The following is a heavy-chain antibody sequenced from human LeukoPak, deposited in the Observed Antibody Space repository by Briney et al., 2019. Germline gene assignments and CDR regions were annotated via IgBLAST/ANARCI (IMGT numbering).Heavy chain of an antibody. V-gene: IGHV3-74*01. D-gene: IGHD2-2*01. Sequence: GGSLRLSCAASGFTFSSYWMHWVRQAPGKGLVWVSLINTDGRSTTYADSVKGRFIISRDNAKNTLYLQMNSLRAEDTAVYYCAKDSWDIVVVPAAPYDAFDIWGQGTMVTVSS. CDR3: AKDSWDIVVVPAAPYDAFDI. CDR2: INTDGRST. CDR1: GFTFSSYW. J-gene: IGHJ3*02.